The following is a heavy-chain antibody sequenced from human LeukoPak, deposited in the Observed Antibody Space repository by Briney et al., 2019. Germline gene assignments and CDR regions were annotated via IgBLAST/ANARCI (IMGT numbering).Heavy chain of an antibody. Sequence: TGGSLRLSCAASGFTFSNYGMHWVRQAAGKGLEWVAVIWYDGSNEHYTDSVKGRFTISRDNSKNTLYLQMNSLRAEDTAVYYCAKDGANWGQGTLVTVSS. J-gene: IGHJ4*02. CDR3: AKDGAN. V-gene: IGHV3-33*06. CDR2: IWYDGSNE. CDR1: GFTFSNYG. D-gene: IGHD4/OR15-4a*01.